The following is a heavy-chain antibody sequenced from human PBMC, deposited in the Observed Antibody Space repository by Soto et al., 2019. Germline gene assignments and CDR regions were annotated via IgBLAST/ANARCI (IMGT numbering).Heavy chain of an antibody. D-gene: IGHD3-10*01. CDR3: ARQGFGVLHGLVDV. Sequence: LETMSHTCTVAGGSSSSYYCSWFRLHPGKGLEWIGYISDIAYTSYNPSLKGRVSISVDTSKNQFSLTLTSVTAADTAVYYCARQGFGVLHGLVDVWGQGTTVTVSS. CDR1: GGSSSSYY. V-gene: IGHV4-59*08. CDR2: ISDIAYT. J-gene: IGHJ6*02.